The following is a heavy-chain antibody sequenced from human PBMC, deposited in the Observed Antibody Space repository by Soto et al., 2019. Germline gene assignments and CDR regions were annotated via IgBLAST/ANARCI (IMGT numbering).Heavy chain of an antibody. D-gene: IGHD2-15*01. J-gene: IGHJ5*02. CDR3: ARDRSRYCSGGSCTWFDP. CDR2: IIPIFGTA. CDR1: GGTFSSYA. V-gene: IGHV1-69*13. Sequence: SVKVSCKASGGTFSSYAISWVRQAPGQGLEWMGGIIPIFGTANYAQKFQGRVTITADESTSTAYMELSSLRSEDTAVYYCARDRSRYCSGGSCTWFDPWGQGTLVTVSS.